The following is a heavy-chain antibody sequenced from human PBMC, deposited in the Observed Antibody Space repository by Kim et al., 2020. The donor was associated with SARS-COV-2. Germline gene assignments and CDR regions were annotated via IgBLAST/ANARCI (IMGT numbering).Heavy chain of an antibody. CDR2: ISSSSSYI. J-gene: IGHJ4*02. CDR3: ASGYCSSTSCYQQQLDEGFDY. CDR1: GFTFSSYS. D-gene: IGHD2-2*01. V-gene: IGHV3-21*01. Sequence: GGSLRLSCAASGFTFSSYSMNWVRQAPGKGLEWVSSISSSSSYIYYADSVKGRFTISRDNAKNSLYLQMNSLRAEDTAVYYCASGYCSSTSCYQQQLDEGFDYWGQGTLVTVSS.